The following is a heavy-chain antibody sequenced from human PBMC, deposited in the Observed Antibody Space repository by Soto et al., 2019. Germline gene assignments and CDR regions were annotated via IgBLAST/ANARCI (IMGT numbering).Heavy chain of an antibody. CDR2: IIGGNGDT. D-gene: IGHD5-18*01. J-gene: IGHJ6*02. CDR3: ASNQKGPYTGMDV. CDR1: GYIFTNYD. Sequence: QVQLVQSGAEVKKPGASVKVSCKASGYIFTNYDMHWVRQAPGQRLEWMGRIIGGNGDTKYSQKFQDRVTFTRDTSASTAYMDLSSLTSEDTGVYYCASNQKGPYTGMDVWGQGPTVTVSS. V-gene: IGHV1-3*01.